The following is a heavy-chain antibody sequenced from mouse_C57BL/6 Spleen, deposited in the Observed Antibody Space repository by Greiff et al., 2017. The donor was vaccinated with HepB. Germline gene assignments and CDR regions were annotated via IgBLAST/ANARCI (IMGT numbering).Heavy chain of an antibody. D-gene: IGHD1-1*01. Sequence: VQLQQSGPELVKPGASVKISCKASGYTFTDYYMNWVKQSHGKSLEWIGDINPNNGGTSYNQKFKGKATLTVDKSSSTAYMELRSLTSEDSAVYDCARSPSCYGSSHDYWGQGTTLTVSS. CDR1: GYTFTDYY. V-gene: IGHV1-26*01. CDR2: INPNNGGT. J-gene: IGHJ2*01. CDR3: ARSPSCYGSSHDY.